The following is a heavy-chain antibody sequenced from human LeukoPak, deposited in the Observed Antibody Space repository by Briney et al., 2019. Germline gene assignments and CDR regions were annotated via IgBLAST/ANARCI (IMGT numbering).Heavy chain of an antibody. Sequence: PSETLSLTCTVSGGSISSYYWSWIRQPPGKGLEWIGYIYYSGSTNYNPSLKSRVTISVDTSKNQFSLKLSSVTAADTAVYYCARHDMVRGFDPWGQGTLVTVSS. CDR3: ARHDMVRGFDP. CDR1: GGSISSYY. V-gene: IGHV4-59*08. J-gene: IGHJ5*02. D-gene: IGHD3-10*01. CDR2: IYYSGST.